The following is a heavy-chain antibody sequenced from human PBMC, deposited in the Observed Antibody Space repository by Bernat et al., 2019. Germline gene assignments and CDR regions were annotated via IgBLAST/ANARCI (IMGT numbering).Heavy chain of an antibody. J-gene: IGHJ4*02. V-gene: IGHV3-30*18. CDR3: AKERDSSNWYGGGFDY. Sequence: QVQLVESGGGVVQPGRSLRLSCAASGFTFSSYGMHWVRQAPGKGLEWVEVISNDGRNKYYADSVKDRLTISRDNSQNTLYLQMNSLRVEDTAVYYCAKERDSSNWYGGGFDYWGQGTLVTVSS. CDR2: ISNDGRNK. CDR1: GFTFSSYG. D-gene: IGHD6-13*01.